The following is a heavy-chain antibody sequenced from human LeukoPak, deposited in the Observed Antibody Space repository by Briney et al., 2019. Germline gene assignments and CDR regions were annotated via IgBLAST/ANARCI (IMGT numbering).Heavy chain of an antibody. Sequence: SETLSLTCTVSGGSISSGSYYWTWIRQPPGKELEWIGYIYYSGSTNYNPSLKSRVTISVDTSKNQFSLKLSSVTAADTAVYYCARDSPSYLPHQYYYGMDVWGQGTTVTVSS. J-gene: IGHJ6*02. D-gene: IGHD2-2*01. CDR1: GGSISSGSYY. V-gene: IGHV4-61*01. CDR3: ARDSPSYLPHQYYYGMDV. CDR2: IYYSGST.